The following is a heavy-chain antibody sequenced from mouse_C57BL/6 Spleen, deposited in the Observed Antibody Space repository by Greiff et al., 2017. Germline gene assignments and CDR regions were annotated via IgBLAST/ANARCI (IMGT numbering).Heavy chain of an antibody. J-gene: IGHJ1*03. CDR2: IHPNSGST. CDR1: GYTFTSYW. V-gene: IGHV1-64*01. CDR3: ARSDGSIFYGYFDV. D-gene: IGHD1-1*01. Sequence: QVQLQQPGAELVKPGASVKLSCKASGYTFTSYWMPWVKQRPGPGLEWIGMIHPNSGSTNYHEKFKSKATLTVDQSSSTAYMQLSSLTSEDSAVYYCARSDGSIFYGYFDVWGTGTTVTVSS.